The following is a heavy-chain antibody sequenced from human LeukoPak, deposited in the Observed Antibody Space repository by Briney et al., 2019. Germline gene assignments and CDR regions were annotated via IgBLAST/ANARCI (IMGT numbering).Heavy chain of an antibody. D-gene: IGHD3-22*01. CDR1: GGSFSGYY. CDR2: INHSGST. CDR3: ASGPCYDSSYSCLNDY. J-gene: IGHJ4*02. V-gene: IGHV4-34*01. Sequence: SETLSLTCAVYGGSFSGYYWSWIRQPPGKGREWIGEINHSGSTNYNPSLKSRVTISVDTSKNQFSLKLSSVTAADTAVYYCASGPCYDSSYSCLNDYWGQGTLVTVSS.